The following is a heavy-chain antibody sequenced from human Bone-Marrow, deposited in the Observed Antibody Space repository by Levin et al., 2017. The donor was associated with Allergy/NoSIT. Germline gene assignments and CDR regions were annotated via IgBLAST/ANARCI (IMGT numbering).Heavy chain of an antibody. J-gene: IGHJ6*02. D-gene: IGHD3/OR15-3a*01. CDR1: GFTFDDFA. Sequence: GGSLRLSCTASGFTFDDFAMHWVRQVPGRGLEWVSLINWDGITTQYSDSVKGRFTISRDNHKNALYLQMTSLRPEDTALYYCVKDMISLSGLEANYYFFGLAVWGQGTTVTVSS. CDR3: VKDMISLSGLEANYYFFGLAV. V-gene: IGHV3-43D*04. CDR2: INWDGITT.